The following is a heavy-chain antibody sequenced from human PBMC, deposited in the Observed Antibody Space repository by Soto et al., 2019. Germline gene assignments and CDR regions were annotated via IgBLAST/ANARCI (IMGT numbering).Heavy chain of an antibody. CDR1: GFTFTTAW. D-gene: IGHD3-22*01. V-gene: IGHV3-15*07. Sequence: PGGSLRLSCAASGFTFTTAWINWVRQAPGKGLEWVGRIKSKTDGGTPDFAAPVRGRFAISRDDSKSMVYLQMNSLKTEDTAVYFTLKLVRFDYWGLGTLVTVSS. CDR2: IKSKTDGGTP. CDR3: LKLVRFDY. J-gene: IGHJ4*01.